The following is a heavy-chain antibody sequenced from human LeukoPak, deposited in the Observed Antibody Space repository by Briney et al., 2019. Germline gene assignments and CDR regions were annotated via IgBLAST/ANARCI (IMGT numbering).Heavy chain of an antibody. CDR2: FHNSRTT. V-gene: IGHV4-59*01. J-gene: IGHJ5*02. Sequence: PSETLSLTCTVSGGSISGYSWTWIRQPPGQGLEWIGYFHNSRTTSYNPSLTGRVIISVDTAMDQISLKLNSVTAADTAVYYCARGHLGLSPWGQGTLVAVSS. CDR1: GGSISGYS. CDR3: ARGHLGLSP. D-gene: IGHD3-10*01.